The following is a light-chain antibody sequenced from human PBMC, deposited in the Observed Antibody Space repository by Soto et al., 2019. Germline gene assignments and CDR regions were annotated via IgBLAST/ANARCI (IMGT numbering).Light chain of an antibody. CDR2: DAS. J-gene: IGKJ5*01. V-gene: IGKV3-11*01. Sequence: ELVLTQSPATLSFSPGQRATLSCRASQSISFYLTWYQHKPVQAPRLLIYDASNRVTGIPARFSGSGYGTDFTLTISSLEPEDFAVYYCQQRSNWPTFGQGTRLE. CDR1: QSISFY. CDR3: QQRSNWPT.